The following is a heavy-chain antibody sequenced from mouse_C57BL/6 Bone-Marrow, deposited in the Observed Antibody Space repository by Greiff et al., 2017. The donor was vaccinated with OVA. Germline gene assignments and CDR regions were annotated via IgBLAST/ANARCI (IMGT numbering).Heavy chain of an antibody. J-gene: IGHJ4*01. D-gene: IGHD1-1*02. CDR2: IDTSDSYT. CDR3: ARRYYLDY. V-gene: IGHV1-59*01. CDR1: GYTFTSYW. Sequence: VQLQQPGAELVRPGTSVKLSCKASGYTFTSYWMHWVKQRPGQGLEWIGVIDTSDSYTNYNQKFKGKATLTVDTSSSTAYMQLSSLTSEDSAVYYCARRYYLDYWGQGTSVTVSS.